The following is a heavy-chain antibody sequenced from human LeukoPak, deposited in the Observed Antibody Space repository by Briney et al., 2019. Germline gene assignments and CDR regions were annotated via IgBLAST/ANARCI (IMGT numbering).Heavy chain of an antibody. J-gene: IGHJ4*02. CDR1: GYTFTSYY. CDR3: ARESSVGATSV. CDR2: ISPSGGST. D-gene: IGHD1-26*01. V-gene: IGHV1-46*01. Sequence: ASVTVSCKASGYTFTSYYMHWVRQAPGQGLEWMGIISPSGGSTSYAQKFQGRVTMTRDTSTSTVYMELSSLRSEDTALYYCARESSVGATSVWGQGTLVTVSS.